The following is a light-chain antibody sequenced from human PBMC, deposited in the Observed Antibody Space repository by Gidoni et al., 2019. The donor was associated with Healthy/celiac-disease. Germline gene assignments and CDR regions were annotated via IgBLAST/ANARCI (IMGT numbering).Light chain of an antibody. CDR3: SSYTSSSSVV. Sequence: SALTQPATVYGSPGQSITISCTGTSSDVGVYNYASGYQQHPGTAHKLIISAVSKRHSGVSNRFSGSKSCNTASLTISWLQAEDESDYYCSSYTSSSSVVFGGGTKLTVL. V-gene: IGLV2-14*01. CDR1: SSDVGVYNY. J-gene: IGLJ2*01. CDR2: AVS.